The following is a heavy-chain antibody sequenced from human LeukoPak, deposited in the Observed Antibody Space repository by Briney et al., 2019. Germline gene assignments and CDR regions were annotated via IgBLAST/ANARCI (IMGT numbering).Heavy chain of an antibody. J-gene: IGHJ4*02. CDR1: GYTFTTYG. CDR2: ISAYNGNT. CDR3: ARVVTYYDSTGTFDH. D-gene: IGHD3-22*01. V-gene: IGHV1-18*01. Sequence: ASVNVSCKASGYTFTTYGITWVRQAPGQGLEWMGRISAYNGNTNYAQKLQGRVTMTTDTSTSTAYMELRSLRSDDTAVYYCARVVTYYDSTGTFDHWGQGTLVTVSS.